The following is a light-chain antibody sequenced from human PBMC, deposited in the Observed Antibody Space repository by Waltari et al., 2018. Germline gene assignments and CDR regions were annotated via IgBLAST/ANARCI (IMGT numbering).Light chain of an antibody. CDR1: ALTRTY. V-gene: IGLV3-25*03. CDR3: QSTDNSGTYVV. Sequence: SYELTQPPSVSVSPGQTARITCSGDALTRTYSFWYQQRSGQAPVLVIYKDTERPSGIPERFSGSSSGTRVTLTISGVQAQDEADYYCQSTDNSGTYVVFGGGTKLTVL. CDR2: KDT. J-gene: IGLJ2*01.